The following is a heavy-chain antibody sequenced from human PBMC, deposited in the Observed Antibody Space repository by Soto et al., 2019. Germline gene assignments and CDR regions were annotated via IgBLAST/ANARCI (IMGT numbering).Heavy chain of an antibody. J-gene: IGHJ4*02. Sequence: EVQLLESGGGLVQPGGSLRLSCAASGFTFSSYAMSWVRQAPGKGLEWVSAISGSGGSTYYADSVKGRFTISRDNSKTTLYLQMNSLSAEDTAVYYCAKKWSYSERPPDYWGQGTLVTVSS. CDR2: ISGSGGST. D-gene: IGHD1-1*01. CDR1: GFTFSSYA. V-gene: IGHV3-23*01. CDR3: AKKWSYSERPPDY.